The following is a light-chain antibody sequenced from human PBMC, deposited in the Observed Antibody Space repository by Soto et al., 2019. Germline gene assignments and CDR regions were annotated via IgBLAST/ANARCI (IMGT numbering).Light chain of an antibody. CDR2: EVS. V-gene: IGLV2-14*01. Sequence: QSALTQPASVSGSPGQSITISCSGSSSDVGGYHFVSWYQQYPGKAPKLVISEVSNRPSGFSNRFSGSKSGNTASLTISGLQAEDEADYYCCSYTGSTTPVFGGGTKLTVL. CDR1: SSDVGGYHF. J-gene: IGLJ2*01. CDR3: CSYTGSTTPV.